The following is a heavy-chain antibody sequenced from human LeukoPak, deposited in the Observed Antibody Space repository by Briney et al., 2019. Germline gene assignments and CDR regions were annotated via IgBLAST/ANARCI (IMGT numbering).Heavy chain of an antibody. J-gene: IGHJ3*02. CDR3: ARVPSSYDFWSGYSRRIDXXXDI. CDR1: GGSFSGYY. Sequence: SETLSLTCAVYGGSFSGYYWSWIRQPPGKGLEWIGEINHSGSTNYNPSLKSRVTISVDTSKNQFSLKLSSVTAADTAAYYCARVPSSYDFWSGYSRRIDXXXDIWGQGTMVTVSS. CDR2: INHSGST. D-gene: IGHD3-3*01. V-gene: IGHV4-34*01.